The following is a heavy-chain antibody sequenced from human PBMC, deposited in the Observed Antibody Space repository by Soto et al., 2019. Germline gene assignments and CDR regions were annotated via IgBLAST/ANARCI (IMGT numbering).Heavy chain of an antibody. Sequence: GGSLRLSCAASGFTFSSYAMSWVRQAPGKGLKWVSAISGSGGSTYYADSVKGRFTISRDNSKNTLYLQMNSLRAEDTAVYYCAKDRRMTIAAAGTDYWGQGTLVTVSS. V-gene: IGHV3-23*01. CDR1: GFTFSSYA. CDR3: AKDRRMTIAAAGTDY. D-gene: IGHD6-13*01. CDR2: ISGSGGST. J-gene: IGHJ4*02.